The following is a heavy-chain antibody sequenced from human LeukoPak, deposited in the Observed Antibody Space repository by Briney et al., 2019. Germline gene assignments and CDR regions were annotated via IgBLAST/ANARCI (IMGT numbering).Heavy chain of an antibody. CDR1: GFTVSTNY. V-gene: IGHV3-66*01. D-gene: IGHD3-10*01. Sequence: PGGSLRLSCAASGFTVSTNYMSWVRHAPGKGLEWVSVIYSGDTTIYAASTRGKLTISRDNSKNTLYIQMNSLRAEDTAVYYCASILRSSSGYYFDYWGQGTLVTVSS. CDR3: ASILRSSSGYYFDY. J-gene: IGHJ4*02. CDR2: IYSGDTT.